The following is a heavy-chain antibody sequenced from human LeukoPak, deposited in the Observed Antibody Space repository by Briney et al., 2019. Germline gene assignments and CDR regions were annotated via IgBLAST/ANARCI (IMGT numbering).Heavy chain of an antibody. CDR1: GGSVSSGGYY. CDR3: AGLTYGDYFDY. J-gene: IGHJ4*02. D-gene: IGHD4-17*01. Sequence: LSLTCPVSGGSVSSGGYYWSWIRQHPGKGLEWIGYIYYSGSTYYNPSLKSRVTISVDTSKNQFSLKLSSVTAADTAVYYCAGLTYGDYFDYWGQGTLVTVSS. CDR2: IYYSGST. V-gene: IGHV4-31*03.